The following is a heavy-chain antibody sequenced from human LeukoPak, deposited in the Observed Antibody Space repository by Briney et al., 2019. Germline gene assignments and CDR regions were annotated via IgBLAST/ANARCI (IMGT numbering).Heavy chain of an antibody. Sequence: ASVTVSCKASGYTFTRYAISWVRQAPGQGLEWMGWISGYNGNTNYPQKFQDRVTMTTDPSTSTAYMELRSLRSDDTAVYYCARPGCSGGDCYSSADHWGQGTLVTVSS. CDR3: ARPGCSGGDCYSSADH. D-gene: IGHD2-21*02. CDR2: ISGYNGNT. CDR1: GYTFTRYA. J-gene: IGHJ5*02. V-gene: IGHV1-18*01.